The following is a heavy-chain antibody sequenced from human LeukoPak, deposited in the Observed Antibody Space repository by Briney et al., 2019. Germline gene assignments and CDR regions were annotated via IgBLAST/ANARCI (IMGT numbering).Heavy chain of an antibody. Sequence: GGSLRLSCAASGFTFSTYDMSWVRQAPGKGPEWVSAISGRGGNTYYADSVKGRFTISRDDFKNTLFLQMNSLRAEDTAVYYCAKAFGGSSWHLDYWGQGTLVTVSS. CDR2: ISGRGGNT. D-gene: IGHD6-13*01. CDR1: GFTFSTYD. V-gene: IGHV3-23*01. J-gene: IGHJ4*02. CDR3: AKAFGGSSWHLDY.